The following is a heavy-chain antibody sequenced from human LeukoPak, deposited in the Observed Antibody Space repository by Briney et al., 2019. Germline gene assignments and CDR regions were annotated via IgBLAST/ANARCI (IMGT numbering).Heavy chain of an antibody. D-gene: IGHD3-10*01. J-gene: IGHJ5*02. V-gene: IGHV4-39*01. CDR1: GGSISSSSYY. Sequence: SETLSLTCTVSGGSISSSSYYWGWIRQPPGKGLEWIGSIYYSGSTYYNPSLKSRVTISVDTSKNQFSLKVNSVTAADTAVYYCARNLRYFESGSTTWGQGSLVTVSS. CDR3: ARNLRYFESGSTT. CDR2: IYYSGST.